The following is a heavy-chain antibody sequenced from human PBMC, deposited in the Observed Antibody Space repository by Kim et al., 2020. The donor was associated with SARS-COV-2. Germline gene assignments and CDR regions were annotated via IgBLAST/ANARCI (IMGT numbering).Heavy chain of an antibody. D-gene: IGHD1-26*01. CDR2: IWYDGSNK. J-gene: IGHJ4*02. Sequence: GGSLRLSCAASGFTFSSYGMHWVRQAPGKGLEWVAVIWYDGSNKYYADSVKGRFTISRDNSKNTLYLQMNSLRAEDTAVYYCAKIGGLGAGATTEVGDFDYWGQGTLVTVSS. V-gene: IGHV3-33*06. CDR3: AKIGGLGAGATTEVGDFDY. CDR1: GFTFSSYG.